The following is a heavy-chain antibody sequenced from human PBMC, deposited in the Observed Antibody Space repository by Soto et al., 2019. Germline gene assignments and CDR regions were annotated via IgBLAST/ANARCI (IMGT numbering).Heavy chain of an antibody. CDR1: GGCINNHY. CDR3: ARGRTAVAAYYYYYYMDV. D-gene: IGHD6-19*01. J-gene: IGHJ6*03. V-gene: IGHV4-59*11. Sequence: SETLSLTCTVSGGCINNHYWSWIRQPPGKGLEWIGYIYYSGSTNYNPSLKSRVTISVDTSKNQFSLKLSSVTAADTAVYYCARGRTAVAAYYYYYYMDVWGKGTTVTVSS. CDR2: IYYSGST.